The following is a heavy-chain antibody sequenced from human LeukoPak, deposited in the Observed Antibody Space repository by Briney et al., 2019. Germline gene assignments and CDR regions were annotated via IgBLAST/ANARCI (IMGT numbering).Heavy chain of an antibody. J-gene: IGHJ5*02. CDR3: ARDRGIAEADSFDP. D-gene: IGHD6-13*01. Sequence: PSETLSLTCAVSGGSITSYYWSWIRQPAGKGLEWIGRISTSGSPNYNPSLKSRVTMSVDTSKNQFSLKLTSVTAADTAVYYCARDRGIAEADSFDPWGQGTLVTVSS. CDR2: ISTSGSP. V-gene: IGHV4-4*07. CDR1: GGSITSYY.